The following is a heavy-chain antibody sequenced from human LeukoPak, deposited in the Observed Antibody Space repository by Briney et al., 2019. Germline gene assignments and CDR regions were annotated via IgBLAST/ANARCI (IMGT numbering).Heavy chain of an antibody. D-gene: IGHD3-22*01. CDR3: AKGRAPLGIVVGYFDY. CDR2: IGSSGSPT. V-gene: IGHV3-48*01. Sequence: GGSLRLSCAASGFAFSSYNMNWVRQAPGKGLEWISYIGSSGSPTHYADSVGGRFTISRDNAKNSLCLQMNSLRAEDTAVYYCAKGRAPLGIVVGYFDYWGQGTLVTVSS. CDR1: GFAFSSYN. J-gene: IGHJ4*02.